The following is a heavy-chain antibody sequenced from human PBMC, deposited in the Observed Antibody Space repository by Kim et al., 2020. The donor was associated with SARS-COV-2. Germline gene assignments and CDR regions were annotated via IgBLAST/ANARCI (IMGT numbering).Heavy chain of an antibody. CDR3: ARVSLKSTSGFYYNF. J-gene: IGHJ4*02. D-gene: IGHD3-22*01. CDR2: IRQDGSEK. V-gene: IGHV3-7*01. CDR1: GFTFSSYW. Sequence: GGSLRLSCAASGFTFSSYWMSWVRHAPGKGLEWVANIRQDGSEKYYVDSVKGRFTISRDNAKNSLYLQMNSLRAEDTAVYYCARVSLKSTSGFYYNFWGQGTLVTVSS.